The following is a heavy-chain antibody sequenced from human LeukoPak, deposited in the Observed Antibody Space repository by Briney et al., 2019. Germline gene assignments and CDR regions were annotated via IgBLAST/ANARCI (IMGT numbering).Heavy chain of an antibody. V-gene: IGHV1-69*06. CDR3: ARALGYCSSTSCSYLDY. D-gene: IGHD2-2*01. J-gene: IGHJ4*02. CDR1: GGTFSSYA. CDR2: IIPIFGTA. Sequence: ASVNVSCTASGGTFSSYAISWVRQAPGHGLEWMGGIIPIFGTANYAQKFQGRVTITVDKSTSTAYMELSSLRSEDTAVYYCARALGYCSSTSCSYLDYWGQGTLVTVSS.